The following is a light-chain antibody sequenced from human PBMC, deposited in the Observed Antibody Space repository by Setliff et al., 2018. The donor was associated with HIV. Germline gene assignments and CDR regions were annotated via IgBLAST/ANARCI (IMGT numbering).Light chain of an antibody. CDR3: AAWDDSLTGFWV. V-gene: IGLV1-44*01. J-gene: IGLJ3*02. CDR1: SSNIGSNA. Sequence: QSVLTQPPSASGTPGQRVPISCSGSSSNIGSNAVNWYQQLPGTAPKLLIYNNNQRPSGVPDRFSGSKSGTSASLAISGLQAEDEAHYYCAAWDDSLTGFWVFGGGTQLTVL. CDR2: NNN.